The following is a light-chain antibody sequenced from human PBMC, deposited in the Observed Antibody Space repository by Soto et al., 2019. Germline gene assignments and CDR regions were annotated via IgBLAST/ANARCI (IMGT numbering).Light chain of an antibody. V-gene: IGKV3-20*01. CDR2: GAS. Sequence: EIVLTQSPGTLSLSPGERATLSCRASQSVSSSYLAWYQQKPGQALRLLIYGASRRATGIPDRFSGSGSGTDFTLTISRLEPEDFAVYYCQQYGSSQWTLGQGAKVDIK. CDR1: QSVSSSY. CDR3: QQYGSSQWT. J-gene: IGKJ1*01.